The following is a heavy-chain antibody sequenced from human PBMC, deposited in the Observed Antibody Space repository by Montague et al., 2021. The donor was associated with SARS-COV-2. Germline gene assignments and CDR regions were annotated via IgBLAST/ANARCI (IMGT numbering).Heavy chain of an antibody. CDR3: ASPGGYCTGGCCYYVY. CDR1: GGSISTYY. J-gene: IGHJ4*02. Sequence: SETLSLTCSVSGGSISTYYWSWIRQPPGKGLEWIGYIYYSGSTNYNPSLKSRVTISIDTSKNRFSLELSSVTAADMAVYYCASPGGYCTGGCCYYVYWGQGTLVTVSS. V-gene: IGHV4-59*01. D-gene: IGHD2-15*01. CDR2: IYYSGST.